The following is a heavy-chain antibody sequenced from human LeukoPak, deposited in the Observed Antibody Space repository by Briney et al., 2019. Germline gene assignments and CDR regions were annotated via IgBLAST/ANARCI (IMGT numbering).Heavy chain of an antibody. CDR3: ATYSSGMAYDYFDY. V-gene: IGHV5-51*01. CDR1: GYSFTNYW. J-gene: IGHJ4*02. Sequence: GKSLQISCKGSGYSFTNYWIGWVRQMPGKGLELMGIIYPGDSDTRYSPSFQGQVTISADKSITTAYLQWSSLKASDTAMYYCATYSSGMAYDYFDYWGQGTLVTVSS. CDR2: IYPGDSDT. D-gene: IGHD3-10*01.